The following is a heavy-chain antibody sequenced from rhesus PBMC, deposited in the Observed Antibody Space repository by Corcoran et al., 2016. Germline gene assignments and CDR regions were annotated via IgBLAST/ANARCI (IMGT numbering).Heavy chain of an antibody. D-gene: IGHD5-42*01. CDR2: INSGGGST. Sequence: EVQLVESGGGLAKPGGSLRLSCAASGFTFSSYWMNWVRQAPGKGLEWVSAINSGGGSTYYADSVKGRFTISQDNSKNTLSLQMNSLRAEDTAVYYCAKGGIQRVQPVDYWGQGVLVTVSS. V-gene: IGHV3S25*01. CDR1: GFTFSSYW. J-gene: IGHJ4*01. CDR3: AKGGIQRVQPVDY.